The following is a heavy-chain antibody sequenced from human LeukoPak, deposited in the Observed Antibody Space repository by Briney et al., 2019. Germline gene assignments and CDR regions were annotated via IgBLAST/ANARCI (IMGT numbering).Heavy chain of an antibody. Sequence: PGGSLRLSCAASGFTFSGYWMSWVRQAPGKGLEWVANIKQDGSEKYYVDSVKGRFTISRDNAKNSLYLQMNSLRAEDTAVYYCARDLSSGYFDYWGQGTLVTVSS. CDR2: IKQDGSEK. D-gene: IGHD6-25*01. V-gene: IGHV3-7*01. J-gene: IGHJ4*02. CDR3: ARDLSSGYFDY. CDR1: GFTFSGYW.